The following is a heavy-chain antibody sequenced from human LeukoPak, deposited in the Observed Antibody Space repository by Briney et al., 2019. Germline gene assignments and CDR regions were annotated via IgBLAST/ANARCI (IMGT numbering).Heavy chain of an antibody. CDR2: IYSGGNT. CDR1: GFTVSSNY. D-gene: IGHD3-10*01. J-gene: IGHJ4*02. Sequence: AGGSLRLSCAASGFTVSSNYMSWVRQAPGKGLEWVSVIYSGGNTYYADSVKGRFTISRDNSKNTLYLQMNSLRGEDTAVYYCVRDEGFHGSGSNWGQGTLVTVSS. CDR3: VRDEGFHGSGSN. V-gene: IGHV3-66*01.